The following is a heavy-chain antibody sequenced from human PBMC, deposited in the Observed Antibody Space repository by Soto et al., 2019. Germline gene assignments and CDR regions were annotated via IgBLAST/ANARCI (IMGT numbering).Heavy chain of an antibody. CDR3: ATGRKVGDTSPWVT. CDR1: GYTFTTYA. J-gene: IGHJ5*02. CDR2: ITAYNGNT. D-gene: IGHD1-26*01. Sequence: ASVKVSCKASGYTFTTYAITWVRQAPGQGLEWMGWITAYNGNTNYAQKLQGRVTMTTDTSTSTAYMELRSLRSDDTAMYYCATGRKVGDTSPWVTWGQGTLVTVSS. V-gene: IGHV1-18*01.